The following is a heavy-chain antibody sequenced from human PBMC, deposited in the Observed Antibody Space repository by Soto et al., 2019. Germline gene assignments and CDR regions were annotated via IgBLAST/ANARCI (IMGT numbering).Heavy chain of an antibody. CDR3: ARRATTSAGYFDL. J-gene: IGHJ2*01. CDR2: IKQDGSEK. V-gene: IGHV3-7*01. D-gene: IGHD1-26*01. CDR1: GFTFSNYW. Sequence: EVQLVESGGGLVQPGGSLRLSCAASGFTFSNYWMSWVRQAPGKGLEWVANIKQDGSEKNYKDSVKGRLTISRDNAKNSLSLQMNSLRAEDTAVYYCARRATTSAGYFDLWGRGTLVTVSS.